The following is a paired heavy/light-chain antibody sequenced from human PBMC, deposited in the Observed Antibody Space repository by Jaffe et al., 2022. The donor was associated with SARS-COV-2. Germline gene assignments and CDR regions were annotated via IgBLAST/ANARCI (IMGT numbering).Heavy chain of an antibody. J-gene: IGHJ4*02. CDR2: IYTSGSS. Sequence: QVQLQESGPGLVKPSETLSLTCTVSGGSISSGSYYWSWIRQPAGKGLEWIGHIYTSGSSSYNPSLKGRVTISVDTSKNQFSLKLGSVTAADTAVYYCARGCSRASCYTGYCNGAGCYDREPNLDYWGQGTLVTVSS. CDR1: GGSISSGSYY. V-gene: IGHV4-61*02. D-gene: IGHD2-2*02. CDR3: ARGCSRASCYTGYCNGAGCYDREPNLDY.
Light chain of an antibody. CDR1: QGVSSY. CDR3: QQRSNWPPT. Sequence: EIVLTQSPATLSLSPGERATLSCRASQGVSSYLAWYQQKPGQAPRLLIFDASSRATGIPARFSGSGSGTDFTLTISSLEPEDFAFYYCQQRSNWPPTFGPGTKVDVK. CDR2: DAS. V-gene: IGKV3-11*01. J-gene: IGKJ3*01.